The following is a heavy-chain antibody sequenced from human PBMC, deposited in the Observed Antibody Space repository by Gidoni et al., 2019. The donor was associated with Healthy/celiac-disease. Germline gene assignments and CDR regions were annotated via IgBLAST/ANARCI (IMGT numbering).Heavy chain of an antibody. J-gene: IGHJ5*02. Sequence: QVQLQQWGAGLLKPSETLSLTCAVYGGSFSGYYWSWIRQPPGKGLEWIGEINHSGSTNYNPSLKSRVTISVDTSKNQFSLKLSSVTAADTAVYYCARVGGVVVPAAIRRISLPGFDPWGQGTLVTVSS. CDR3: ARVGGVVVPAAIRRISLPGFDP. V-gene: IGHV4-34*01. CDR1: GGSFSGYY. D-gene: IGHD2-2*02. CDR2: INHSGST.